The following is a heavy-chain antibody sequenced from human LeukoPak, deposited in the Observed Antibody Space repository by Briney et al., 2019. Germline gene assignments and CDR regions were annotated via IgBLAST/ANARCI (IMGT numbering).Heavy chain of an antibody. CDR2: MNPNSGNT. D-gene: IGHD3-3*01. V-gene: IGHV1-8*01. CDR1: GYTFTSYD. CDR3: ARRFLEWLFPYYYYYGMDV. Sequence: ASVKVSCKASGYTFTSYDINWVRQATGQGLEWMGWMNPNSGNTGYAQKFQGRVTMTRNTSISTAYMELSSLRSEDTAVYYCARRFLEWLFPYYYYYGMDVWGQRTTVTVSS. J-gene: IGHJ6*02.